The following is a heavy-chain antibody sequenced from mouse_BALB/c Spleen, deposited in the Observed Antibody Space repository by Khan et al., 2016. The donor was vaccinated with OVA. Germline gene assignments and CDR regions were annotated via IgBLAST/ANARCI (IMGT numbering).Heavy chain of an antibody. Sequence: QVQLKESGAELAKPGASVKMSCKASGYTFINYWILWVKQRPGQGLEWIGYINPSTGYTEYNQNSKDKAKLTADKSSSTAYMQLCSLTSEDSAVYYCARRGLRWDFDYWGQVTTLTFSS. CDR3: ARRGLRWDFDY. D-gene: IGHD1-1*01. CDR2: INPSTGYT. V-gene: IGHV1-7*01. CDR1: GYTFINYW. J-gene: IGHJ2*01.